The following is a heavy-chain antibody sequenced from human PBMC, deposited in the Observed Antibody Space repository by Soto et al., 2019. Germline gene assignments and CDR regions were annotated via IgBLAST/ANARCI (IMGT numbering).Heavy chain of an antibody. Sequence: GGSLRLSCAASGFTFSSYSMNWVRQAPGKGLEWVSSISSSSSYIYYADSVKGRFTISRDNAKNSLYLQMNSLRAEDTAVYYCARIELEYYDFWSGYYTVNYYYYMDVWGKGTTVTVSS. D-gene: IGHD3-3*01. CDR1: GFTFSSYS. CDR2: ISSSSSYI. V-gene: IGHV3-21*01. CDR3: ARIELEYYDFWSGYYTVNYYYYMDV. J-gene: IGHJ6*03.